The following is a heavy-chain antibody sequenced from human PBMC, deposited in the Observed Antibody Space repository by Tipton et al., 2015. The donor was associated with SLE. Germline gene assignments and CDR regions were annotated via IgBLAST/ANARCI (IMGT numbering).Heavy chain of an antibody. D-gene: IGHD1-26*01. Sequence: TLSLTCTVSGGSISSCSCYWGWIRQPPGKGLEWIGRIYYSGSTSYNPSLKSRVTISIDTSKNQFSLKLSSVTAADTAVYYCAGDRVGGRYHDGFDIWGQGTMVTVSS. V-gene: IGHV4-39*07. J-gene: IGHJ3*02. CDR3: AGDRVGGRYHDGFDI. CDR2: IYYSGST. CDR1: GGSISSCSCY.